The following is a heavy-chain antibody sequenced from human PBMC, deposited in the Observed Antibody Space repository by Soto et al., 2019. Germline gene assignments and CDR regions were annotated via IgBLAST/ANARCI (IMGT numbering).Heavy chain of an antibody. J-gene: IGHJ4*02. CDR2: ISAYNGNT. Sequence: QVQLVQSGAEVKKPGASVKVSCKASGYTFTSYGISWVRQAPGQGLEWMGWISAYNGNTNYAQKLQGRVTMTTDTXTXXXXXXXXXXXXDDXAVYYCARDLTGTPVYWGQGTLVTVSS. CDR3: ARDLTGTPVY. V-gene: IGHV1-18*01. D-gene: IGHD3-9*01. CDR1: GYTFTSYG.